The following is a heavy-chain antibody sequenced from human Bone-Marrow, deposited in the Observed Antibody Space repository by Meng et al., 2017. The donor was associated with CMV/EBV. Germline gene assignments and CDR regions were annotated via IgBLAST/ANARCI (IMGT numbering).Heavy chain of an antibody. CDR3: ARYLVGYNTIDY. CDR2: ISYDGSNK. D-gene: IGHD5-24*01. CDR1: GFTFSSYA. V-gene: IGHV3-30-3*01. J-gene: IGHJ4*02. Sequence: GESLKISCAASGFTFSSYAMHWVRQAPGKGLEWVAVISYDGSNKYYADSVKGRFTISRDNSKNTLYLQMNSLRAEDTAVYYGARYLVGYNTIDYWGQGTLVTVSS.